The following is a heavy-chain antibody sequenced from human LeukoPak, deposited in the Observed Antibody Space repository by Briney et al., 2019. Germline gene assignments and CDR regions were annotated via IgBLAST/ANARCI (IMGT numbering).Heavy chain of an antibody. V-gene: IGHV3-53*05. D-gene: IGHD2-8*01. CDR2: IYSGGST. CDR3: AKGPAASRLKNYYFDY. J-gene: IGHJ4*02. CDR1: GFTVSSNY. Sequence: GGSLRLSCAASGFTVSSNYMSWVRQAPGKGLEWVSVIYSGGSTYYADSVKGRFTISRDNSKKTLYLQMNSLRAEGMAVYYCAKGPAASRLKNYYFDYWGQGTLVTVSS.